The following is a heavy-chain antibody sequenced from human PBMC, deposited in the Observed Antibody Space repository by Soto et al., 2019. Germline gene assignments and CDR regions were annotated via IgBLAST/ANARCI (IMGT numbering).Heavy chain of an antibody. J-gene: IGHJ4*02. V-gene: IGHV4-30-2*01. CDR1: GSYISCAGYS. CDR2: IYHSGST. Sequence: SKTLSLTFAVSGSYISCAGYSWSWIRQPPGKGLECIGYIYHSGSTYYNPSLKSRVTISVDRSKNQFSLKLSSVTAADTAVYYCDRGPPLLWWSQGTLVTVS. D-gene: IGHD2-21*01. CDR3: DRGPPLLW.